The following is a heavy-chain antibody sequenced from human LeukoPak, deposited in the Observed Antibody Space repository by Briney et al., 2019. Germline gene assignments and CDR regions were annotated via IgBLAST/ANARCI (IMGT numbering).Heavy chain of an antibody. CDR2: IFYSGST. CDR3: AREVDQVMDVAFDI. CDR1: GGSISSSSYY. V-gene: IGHV4-39*07. Sequence: PSETLSLTCTVSGGSISSSSYYWGWFRQPPGKGLEWIGVIFYSGSTYYNPSLKSRVTMSVDTSKNQFSLNLRSVTAADTAVYYCAREVDQVMDVAFDIWGQGTMVTVSS. D-gene: IGHD2-8*01. J-gene: IGHJ3*02.